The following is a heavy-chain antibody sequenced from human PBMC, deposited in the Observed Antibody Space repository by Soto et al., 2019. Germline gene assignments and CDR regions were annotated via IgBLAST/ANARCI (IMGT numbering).Heavy chain of an antibody. CDR3: ARLMEKGVDTAY. CDR2: IIPIFGTA. CDR1: GGTFSSYA. Sequence: QVQLLQSGAEVKKPGSSVKVSCKASGGTFSSYAISWVRQAPGQGLEWMGGIIPIFGTANYAQKFQGRVTITADKSTSTAYLELSSLRSEDTAVYYCARLMEKGVDTAYWGQGTLVTVSS. D-gene: IGHD5-18*01. V-gene: IGHV1-69*06. J-gene: IGHJ4*02.